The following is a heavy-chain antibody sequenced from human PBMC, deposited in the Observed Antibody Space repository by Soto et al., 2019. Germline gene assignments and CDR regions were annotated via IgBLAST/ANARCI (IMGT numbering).Heavy chain of an antibody. CDR3: AKGRSSMIVVAMDY. J-gene: IGHJ4*02. CDR1: GFNFDDSA. CDR2: ITWNSGHI. V-gene: IGHV3-9*01. D-gene: IGHD3-22*01. Sequence: PGGSLRLSCVASGFNFDDSAMNWVRQVPGKGLEWVSGITWNSGHILYADSVKGRFTISRDNAKKSLYLEMNSLRPEETALYYCAKGRSSMIVVAMDYWGKGTPATVPQ.